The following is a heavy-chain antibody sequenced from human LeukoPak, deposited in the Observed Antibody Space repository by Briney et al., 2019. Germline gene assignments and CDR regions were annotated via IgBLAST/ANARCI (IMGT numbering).Heavy chain of an antibody. Sequence: SETLSLTCTVSGGSISSYYWSWLRQPPGKGLEYIGYTHYSGATNYNPSLKSRVTISVDTSKNQFSLKLSSVTAADTAVYYCARTLWFGESPGDSNYYYYYMDVWGKGTTVTISS. CDR3: ARTLWFGESPGDSNYYYYYMDV. V-gene: IGHV4-59*12. CDR2: THYSGAT. CDR1: GGSISSYY. J-gene: IGHJ6*03. D-gene: IGHD3-10*01.